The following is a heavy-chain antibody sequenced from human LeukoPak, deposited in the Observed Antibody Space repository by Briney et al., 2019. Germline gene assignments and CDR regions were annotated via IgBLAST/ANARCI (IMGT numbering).Heavy chain of an antibody. CDR3: ARTPRETSYYYDSSDYSYYYYYGMDV. V-gene: IGHV3-21*01. CDR1: GFTFSSYS. CDR2: ISSSSSYI. Sequence: PGGSLRLSCAASGFTFSSYSMNWLRQAPGKGLEWVSSISSSSSYIYYADSVKGRFTISRDNAKNSLYLPMNSPRAEDTAVYYCARTPRETSYYYDSSDYSYYYYYGMDVWGQGTTVTVSS. J-gene: IGHJ6*02. D-gene: IGHD3-22*01.